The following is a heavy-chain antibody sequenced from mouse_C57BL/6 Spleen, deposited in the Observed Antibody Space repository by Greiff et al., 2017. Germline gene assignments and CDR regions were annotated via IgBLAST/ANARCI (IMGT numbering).Heavy chain of an antibody. D-gene: IGHD2-4*01. CDR1: GYTFTDYN. J-gene: IGHJ2*01. V-gene: IGHV1-22*01. Sequence: VQLQQSGPELVKPGASVKMSCKASGYTFTDYNMHWVKQSHGKSLEWIGYINPNNGGTSYNQKFKGKATLTVNKSSSTAYMELRSLTSEDSAVYYCARPSTMITTTGYYFDYWGQGTTLTVSS. CDR2: INPNNGGT. CDR3: ARPSTMITTTGYYFDY.